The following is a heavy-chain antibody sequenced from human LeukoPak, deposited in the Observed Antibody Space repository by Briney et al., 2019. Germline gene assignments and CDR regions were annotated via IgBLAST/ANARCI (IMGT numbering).Heavy chain of an antibody. Sequence: PGGSLRLSCAASGFTFNNCAMSWVRQAPGKGLEWVSGISESGSSTDYADSVKGRFTISRDNSKNTLYLQMDGLRAEDTAIYHCAKDRPGDYSTYWYFDLWGRGTLVTVSS. CDR2: ISESGSST. V-gene: IGHV3-23*01. J-gene: IGHJ2*01. CDR1: GFTFNNCA. D-gene: IGHD4-11*01. CDR3: AKDRPGDYSTYWYFDL.